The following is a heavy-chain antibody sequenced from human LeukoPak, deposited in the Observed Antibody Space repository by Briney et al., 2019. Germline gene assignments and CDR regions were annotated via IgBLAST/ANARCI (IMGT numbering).Heavy chain of an antibody. V-gene: IGHV3-11*04. J-gene: IGHJ6*03. CDR2: ISSSGSTI. CDR3: AKGVKVPLLRYFSYYMDV. Sequence: GGSLRLSCAASGFTFSDYYMSWIRQAPGKGLEWVSYISSSGSTIYYADSVKGRFTISRDNAKNSLYLQMNSLRAEDTAVYYCAKGVKVPLLRYFSYYMDVWGKGTTVTISS. D-gene: IGHD3-9*01. CDR1: GFTFSDYY.